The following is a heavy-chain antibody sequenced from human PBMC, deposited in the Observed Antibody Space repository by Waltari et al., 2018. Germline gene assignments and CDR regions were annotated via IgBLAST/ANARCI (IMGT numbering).Heavy chain of an antibody. V-gene: IGHV4-61*09. D-gene: IGHD3-3*01. J-gene: IGHJ5*02. CDR1: GGSISSGSYY. CDR3: ARETFTIFGVVITRGNWFDP. CDR2: IYTSGST. Sequence: QVQLQESGPGLVKPSQTLSLTCTVSGGSISSGSYYWSWIRQPAGKGLEWIGYIYTSGSTNYNPSLKSRVTISVDTSKNQFSLKLSSVTAADTAVYYCARETFTIFGVVITRGNWFDPWGQGTLVTVSS.